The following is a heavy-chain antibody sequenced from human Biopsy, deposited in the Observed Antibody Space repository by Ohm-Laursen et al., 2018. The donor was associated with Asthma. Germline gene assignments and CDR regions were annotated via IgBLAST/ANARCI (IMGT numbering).Heavy chain of an antibody. CDR3: AKDTQWELQNYYYYGMDV. J-gene: IGHJ6*02. D-gene: IGHD1-26*01. CDR1: GFTFDDYA. V-gene: IGHV3-9*01. Sequence: SLRLSCAASGFTFDDYAMHWVRQAPGKGLEWVSGISWNSGSIGYADSVKGRFTISRDNAKNSLYLQMNSLRAEDTALYYCAKDTQWELQNYYYYGMDVWGRGTTVTVSS. CDR2: ISWNSGSI.